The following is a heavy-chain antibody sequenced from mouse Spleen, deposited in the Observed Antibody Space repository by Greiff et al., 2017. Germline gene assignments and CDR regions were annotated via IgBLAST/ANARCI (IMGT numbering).Heavy chain of an antibody. D-gene: IGHD3-2*01. V-gene: IGHV5-6*01. J-gene: IGHJ1*01. CDR1: GFTFSSYG. CDR2: ISSGGSYT. CDR3: ARDSSGYEYFDV. Sequence: EVKLVESGGDLVKPGGSLKLSCAASGFTFSSYGMSWVRQTPDKRLEWVATISSGGSYTYYPDSVKGRFTISRDNAKNTLYLQMSSLKSEDTAMYYCARDSSGYEYFDVWGAGTTVTVSS.